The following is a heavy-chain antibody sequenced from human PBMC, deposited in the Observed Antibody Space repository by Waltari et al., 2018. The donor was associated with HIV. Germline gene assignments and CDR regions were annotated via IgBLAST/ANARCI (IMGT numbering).Heavy chain of an antibody. CDR3: ARGPGRSVDY. J-gene: IGHJ4*02. CDR1: GYPFTTYA. Sequence: QVQLVQSGSELKKPGASVKVYCRVSGYPFTTYAINWVRQAPGQGLERMGWINTKTGNPTYAQDFTGRFVFSLDTSVSTAYLQINSLKAEDTAVYYCARGPGRSVDYWGQGTLVTVSS. D-gene: IGHD3-10*01. V-gene: IGHV7-4-1*02. CDR2: INTKTGNP.